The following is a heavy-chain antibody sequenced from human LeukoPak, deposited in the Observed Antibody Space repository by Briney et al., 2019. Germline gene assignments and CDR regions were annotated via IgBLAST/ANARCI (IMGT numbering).Heavy chain of an antibody. J-gene: IGHJ4*02. CDR3: TKDFSGSYEN. D-gene: IGHD3-10*01. V-gene: IGHV3-43*02. Sequence: GGSLRLSCATSGFTFENYAFHWVRQVPGKGLEWVSLISRDGGTTSYGDSVKGRFTISRDNRKNSLYMQMSSLKTEDSALYYCTKDFSGSYENWGQGTLVTVSS. CDR1: GFTFENYA. CDR2: ISRDGGTT.